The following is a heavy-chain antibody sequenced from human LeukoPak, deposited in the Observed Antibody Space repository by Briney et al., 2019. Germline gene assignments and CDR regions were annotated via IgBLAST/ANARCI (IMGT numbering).Heavy chain of an antibody. Sequence: GGSLRLSCAASGFTFSSYSMNWVRQAPGKGLEWVSSISSSSSYIYYADSVKGRFTISRDNAKNSLYLQMNSLRADDTAVYYCARVLDCDGSADRPLGYWGQGTLVTVSS. CDR2: ISSSSSYI. V-gene: IGHV3-21*01. CDR1: GFTFSSYS. J-gene: IGHJ4*02. CDR3: ARVLDCDGSADRPLGY. D-gene: IGHD3/OR15-3a*01.